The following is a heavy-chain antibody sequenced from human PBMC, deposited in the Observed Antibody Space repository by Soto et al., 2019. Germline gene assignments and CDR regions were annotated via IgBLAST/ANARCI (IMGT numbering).Heavy chain of an antibody. CDR2: ISGSGGST. D-gene: IGHD2-2*01. Sequence: EVQLLESGGGLVQPGGSLRLSCAASGFTFSSYAMSWVRQAPGKGLEWVSAISGSGGSTYYADSVKGRFTISRDNSKNPLYLQMNRLRAEATAVYYCAKVPAAIRGWGMSWFDPWGQGTLVTVSS. V-gene: IGHV3-23*01. J-gene: IGHJ5*02. CDR3: AKVPAAIRGWGMSWFDP. CDR1: GFTFSSYA.